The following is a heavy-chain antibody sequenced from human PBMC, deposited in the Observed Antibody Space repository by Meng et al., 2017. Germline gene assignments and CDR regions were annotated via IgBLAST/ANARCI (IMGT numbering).Heavy chain of an antibody. V-gene: IGHV4-39*07. D-gene: IGHD6-19*01. Sequence: QDSCLGPVNLSKTHSLTCTVTGVSISRSRFYWGWIRQPPGNGLELIGSIYYSGSTYYNPSLKSRFTISVDTSKHQFSLKLSSVTAADTAVYYCASLRIAVAGINWFDPWGQGTLVTVSS. CDR1: GVSISRSRFY. J-gene: IGHJ5*02. CDR2: IYYSGST. CDR3: ASLRIAVAGINWFDP.